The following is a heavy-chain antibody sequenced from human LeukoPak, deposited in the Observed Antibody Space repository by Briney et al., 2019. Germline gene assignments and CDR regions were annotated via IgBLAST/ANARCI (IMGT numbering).Heavy chain of an antibody. V-gene: IGHV1-69*13. J-gene: IGHJ5*02. CDR2: IIPIFGTA. D-gene: IGHD2-21*01. CDR3: AYPRGGGDLLNWFDP. Sequence: ASVKVSCKASGYTFTSYGISWVRQAPGQGLEWMGGIIPIFGTANYAQKFQGRVTITADESTSTAYMELSSLRSEDTAVYYCAYPRGGGDLLNWFDPWGQGTLVTVSS. CDR1: GYTFTSYG.